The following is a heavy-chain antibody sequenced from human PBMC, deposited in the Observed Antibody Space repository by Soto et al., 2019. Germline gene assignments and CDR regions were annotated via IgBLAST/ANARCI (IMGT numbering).Heavy chain of an antibody. D-gene: IGHD1-26*01. CDR2: SRNRVNSHTT. J-gene: IGHJ6*01. CDR1: GFTFSDHY. V-gene: IGHV3-72*01. Sequence: EVQLVESGGGLVQPGGSLRLSCAASGFTFSDHYMDWVRQAPGKGLWCVARSRNRVNSHTTEYAAAVKGRFTISRDESKSSLYLQMNSLQIEDTAVYYCTRGLLGCAASYTFHGMDVWGQGTTVTVSS. CDR3: TRGLLGCAASYTFHGMDV.